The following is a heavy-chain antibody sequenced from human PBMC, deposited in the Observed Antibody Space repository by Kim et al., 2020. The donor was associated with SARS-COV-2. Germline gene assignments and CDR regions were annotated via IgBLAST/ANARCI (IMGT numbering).Heavy chain of an antibody. J-gene: IGHJ4*02. CDR3: ASRFIYFDY. CDR2: IGIGGGS. V-gene: IGHV3-23*01. CDR1: GFTFSSYA. Sequence: GGSLRLSCAASGFTFSSYAMTWVRQAPGKGLEWVSSIGIGGGSYYAEPVRGRFTISRDNSKNTLYLQMNSLRAEDSAVYFFASRFIYFDYWGQGTLVTVS.